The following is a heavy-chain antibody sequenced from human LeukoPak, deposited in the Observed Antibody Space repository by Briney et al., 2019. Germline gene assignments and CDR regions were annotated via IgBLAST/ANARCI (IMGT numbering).Heavy chain of an antibody. CDR2: INPNSGGT. V-gene: IGHV1-2*02. Sequence: ASVKVSCKASGYTFTGYYMHWVRQAPGQGLEWMGWINPNSGGTNYAQKFQGRVTMTRDTSISTAYMELSRLRSEDTAVYYCARGWSVVVPAAMSPGDYWGQGTLVTVSS. J-gene: IGHJ4*02. CDR1: GYTFTGYY. CDR3: ARGWSVVVPAAMSPGDY. D-gene: IGHD2-2*01.